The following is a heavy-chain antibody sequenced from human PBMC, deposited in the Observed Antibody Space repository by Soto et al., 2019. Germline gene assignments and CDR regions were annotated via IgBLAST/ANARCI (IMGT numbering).Heavy chain of an antibody. J-gene: IGHJ6*02. V-gene: IGHV4-4*07. Sequence: SETLSLTCTVSGGSISSYYWSWIRQPAGRGLEWIGRIYTSGSTNYNPSLKSRVTMSVDTSKNQFSLKLSSVTAADTAVYYCARGGSMAASFYYYYGMDVWGQGTTVTVSS. CDR2: IYTSGST. CDR3: ARGGSMAASFYYYYGMDV. CDR1: GGSISSYY. D-gene: IGHD3-16*01.